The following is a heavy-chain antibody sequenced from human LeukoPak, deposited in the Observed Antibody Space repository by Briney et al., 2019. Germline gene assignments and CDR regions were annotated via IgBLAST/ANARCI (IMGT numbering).Heavy chain of an antibody. J-gene: IGHJ5*02. CDR3: ARSPRGQQLVYWFDP. CDR1: GGTFSSYA. D-gene: IGHD6-13*01. V-gene: IGHV1-69*13. Sequence: GASVKVSCKASGGTFSSYAISWVRQAPGQGLEWMGGTIPIFGTANYAQKFQGRVTITADESTSTAYMELSSLRSEDSAVYYCARSPRGQQLVYWFDPWGQGTLVTVSS. CDR2: TIPIFGTA.